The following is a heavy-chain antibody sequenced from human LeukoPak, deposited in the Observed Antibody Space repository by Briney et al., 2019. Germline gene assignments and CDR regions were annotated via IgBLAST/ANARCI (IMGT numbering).Heavy chain of an antibody. D-gene: IGHD6-19*01. CDR3: ARDRLEGSGWYWGEGGHNWFDP. CDR1: GYTFSGFY. CDR2: INPNSGVT. J-gene: IGHJ5*02. V-gene: IGHV1-2*02. Sequence: ASVKVSCKASGYTFSGFYIHWVRQAPGQGLEWMGWINPNSGVTNYAQKFQGRVTMTRNTSISTAYMELSSLRSEDTAVYYCARDRLEGSGWYWGEGGHNWFDPWGQGTLVTVSS.